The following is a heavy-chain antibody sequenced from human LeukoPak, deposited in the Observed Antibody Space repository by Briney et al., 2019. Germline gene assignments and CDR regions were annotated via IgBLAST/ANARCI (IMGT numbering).Heavy chain of an antibody. Sequence: ASVKVSCMASGYTFTDYYVNWVRQAPGQGLEWVGWINPTSGGTSYAQKFQGRVTLTRDTSINTAYTDLSSLRYDDTAIYYCARGHSGDGYHFDYWGQGTLVAVYS. J-gene: IGHJ4*02. V-gene: IGHV1-2*02. D-gene: IGHD2-21*01. CDR1: GYTFTDYY. CDR3: ARGHSGDGYHFDY. CDR2: INPTSGGT.